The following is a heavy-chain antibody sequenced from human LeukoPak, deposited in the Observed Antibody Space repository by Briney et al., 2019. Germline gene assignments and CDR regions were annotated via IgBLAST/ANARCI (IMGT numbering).Heavy chain of an antibody. V-gene: IGHV4-59*01. CDR1: GGSIDSYY. CDR3: ARVYQSAEYYFDY. J-gene: IGHJ4*02. CDR2: IYYTGST. D-gene: IGHD2-2*01. Sequence: SETLSLTCTVSGGSIDSYYWSWIRQPPGKGLEWIGYIYYTGSTDYHPSLKSRVTISLDTSKNQSSLKLTSVTAADTAVYYCARVYQSAEYYFDYWGQGNLVSVSS.